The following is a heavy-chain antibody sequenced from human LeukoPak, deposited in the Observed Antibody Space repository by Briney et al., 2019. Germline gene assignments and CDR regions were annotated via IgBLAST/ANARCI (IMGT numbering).Heavy chain of an antibody. V-gene: IGHV3-23*01. D-gene: IGHD5-18*01. CDR1: GFTFSSSA. J-gene: IGHJ6*03. CDR3: AKSSGYSYGYGAIYYMDV. Sequence: GGSLRLSCAASGFTFSSSAMTWVRQVLGKGLEWVSAISGSGGSTYYADSVKGRFTISRDNSKNTLYLQMNSLRAEDTAVYYCAKSSGYSYGYGAIYYMDVWGKGTTVTVSS. CDR2: ISGSGGST.